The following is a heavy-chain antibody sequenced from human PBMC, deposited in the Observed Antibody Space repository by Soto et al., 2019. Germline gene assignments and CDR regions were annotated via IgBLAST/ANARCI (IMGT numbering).Heavy chain of an antibody. V-gene: IGHV3-21*01. CDR1: GLSFSSYS. J-gene: IGHJ4*02. D-gene: IGHD4-17*01. Sequence: EVQLVESGGGLVKPGGSLRLSCAASGLSFSSYSMNWVRQAPGRGLEWVSSISSLSNHTYYADSVKGRFTISRDNAKNSLYLQMNSLRAEDTAVYYCARDEYGDFFDYWGQGTLVTVSS. CDR3: ARDEYGDFFDY. CDR2: ISSLSNHT.